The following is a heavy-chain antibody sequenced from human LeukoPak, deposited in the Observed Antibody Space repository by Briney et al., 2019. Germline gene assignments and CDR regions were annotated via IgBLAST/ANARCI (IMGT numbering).Heavy chain of an antibody. V-gene: IGHV3-23*01. CDR2: ISGSGGAT. Sequence: GGSLRLSCGASGFTFSSYAMTWVRQAPGKGLEWVSAISGSGGATYYADSVKGRFTLSRDNSKNTLYLQMNSLRAEDTAVYFCARFTAMVNWYFDLWGRGILVTVSS. CDR1: GFTFSSYA. CDR3: ARFTAMVNWYFDL. J-gene: IGHJ2*01. D-gene: IGHD5-18*01.